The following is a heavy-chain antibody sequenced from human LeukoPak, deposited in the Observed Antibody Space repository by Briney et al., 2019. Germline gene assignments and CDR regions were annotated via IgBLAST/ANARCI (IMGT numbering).Heavy chain of an antibody. V-gene: IGHV4-39*07. D-gene: IGHD4-17*01. CDR2: IYYSGST. CDR3: ARAKDEAVTIGWFDP. Sequence: PSETLSLTCTVSGGSISSSSYYWGWIRRPPGKGLEWIGSIYYSGSTYYNPSLKSRVTISVDTSKNQFSLKLSSVTAADTAVYYCARAKDEAVTIGWFDPWGQGTLVTVSS. J-gene: IGHJ5*02. CDR1: GGSISSSSYY.